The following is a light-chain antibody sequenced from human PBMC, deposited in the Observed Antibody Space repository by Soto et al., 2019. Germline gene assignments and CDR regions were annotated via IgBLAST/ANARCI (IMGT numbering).Light chain of an antibody. V-gene: IGKV1D-12*01. CDR2: AAS. Sequence: DIQMTQSPSFVSASVGDRVTISCRASYGISSWLAWYQQKPGKAPKLLIHAASTLQDGVPSRFSGSGSGTYFTLTISSLQPEDFAVYYCQQTKSFPSTFGQGTRLDIK. J-gene: IGKJ5*01. CDR3: QQTKSFPST. CDR1: YGISSW.